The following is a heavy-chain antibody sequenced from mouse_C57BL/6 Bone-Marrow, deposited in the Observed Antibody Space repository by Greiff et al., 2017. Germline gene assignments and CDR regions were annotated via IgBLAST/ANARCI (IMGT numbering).Heavy chain of an antibody. J-gene: IGHJ3*01. D-gene: IGHD2-3*01. V-gene: IGHV1-64*01. CDR2: IHPNSGST. CDR1: GYTFTSYW. CDR3: ARGNDGYLFAY. Sequence: QVQLQQSGAELVKPGASVKLSCKASGYTFTSYWMHWVKQRPGQGLEWIGMIHPNSGSTNYNEKFKSKATLTVDKSSSTAYMQLSSLTSEDSAVYYCARGNDGYLFAYWGQGTLVTVSA.